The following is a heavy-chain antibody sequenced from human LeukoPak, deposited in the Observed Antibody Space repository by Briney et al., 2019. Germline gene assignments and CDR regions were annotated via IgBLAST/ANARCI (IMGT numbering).Heavy chain of an antibody. CDR3: ARGDSSGDYLDY. D-gene: IGHD3-22*01. CDR1: GGSISSSSYY. J-gene: IGHJ4*02. V-gene: IGHV4-39*07. Sequence: SETLSLTCTVSGGSISSSSYYWGWIRQPPGKGLEWIGSIYYSGSTYYNPSLKSRVTISVDTSKNQFSLKLSSVTAADTAVYYCARGDSSGDYLDYWGQGTLVTVSS. CDR2: IYYSGST.